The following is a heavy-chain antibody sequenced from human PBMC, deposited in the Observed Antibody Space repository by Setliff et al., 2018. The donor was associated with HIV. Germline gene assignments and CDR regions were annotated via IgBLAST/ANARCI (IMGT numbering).Heavy chain of an antibody. CDR2: IYHRGNT. Sequence: SETLSLTCAVSGYSISSGYYWGWIRQPPGKGLEWIGSIYHRGNTYYNPSLKSRVTVSFDTSKNQFSLKLSFVTAADTAVYYCARHLKGWLHGDLWGQGTLVTVSS. CDR3: ARHLKGWLHGDL. CDR1: GYSISSGYY. J-gene: IGHJ5*02. D-gene: IGHD5-12*01. V-gene: IGHV4-38-2*01.